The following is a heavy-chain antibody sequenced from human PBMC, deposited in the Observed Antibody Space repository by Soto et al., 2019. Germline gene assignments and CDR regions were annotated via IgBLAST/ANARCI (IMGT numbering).Heavy chain of an antibody. D-gene: IGHD4-17*01. CDR2: ISWNSGSI. CDR3: AKDSGDYGSGAFDI. J-gene: IGHJ3*02. Sequence: PGGSLRLSCAASGFTFDDYAMHWVRQAPGKGLEWVSGISWNSGSIGYADSVKGRFTISRDNAKNSLYLQMNSLRAEDTALYYCAKDSGDYGSGAFDIWGQGTMVTVS. CDR1: GFTFDDYA. V-gene: IGHV3-9*01.